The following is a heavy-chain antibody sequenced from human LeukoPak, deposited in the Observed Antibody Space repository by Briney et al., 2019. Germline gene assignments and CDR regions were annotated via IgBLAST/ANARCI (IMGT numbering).Heavy chain of an antibody. D-gene: IGHD3-10*01. CDR3: ARENYYGSGSSPGEFDY. Sequence: GGSLRLSCAASGFTFSSYAMSGVRQAPGEGREWVSAISGSGGSTYYADSVKGRFTISRDNSKNTLYLQMHSLRGEDTAVYYCARENYYGSGSSPGEFDYWGQGTLVTVSA. CDR2: ISGSGGST. V-gene: IGHV3-23*01. J-gene: IGHJ4*02. CDR1: GFTFSSYA.